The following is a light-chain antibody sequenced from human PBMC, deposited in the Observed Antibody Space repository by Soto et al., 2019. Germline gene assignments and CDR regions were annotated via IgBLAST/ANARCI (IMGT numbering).Light chain of an antibody. Sequence: QSXLTQSXXVSGXXXXXXXXXXXGTSXDIGGYNYVSWYQQHPDKAPKLMIFEVSNRPSGVSNRFSGSKSGNTASLTISGLLPEDEADYYCSSYTTSSTVAFGGGTKLTVL. CDR3: SSYTTSSTVA. V-gene: IGLV2-14*01. CDR2: EVS. CDR1: SXDIGGYNY. J-gene: IGLJ2*01.